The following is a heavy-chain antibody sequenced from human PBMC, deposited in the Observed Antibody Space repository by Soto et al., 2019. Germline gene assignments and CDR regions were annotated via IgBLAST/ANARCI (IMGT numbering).Heavy chain of an antibody. CDR2: ISYDGNNK. V-gene: IGHV3-30*19. J-gene: IGHJ6*02. Sequence: GGSLRLSWVASGFIFSNYHMHWVRQAPGKGLEWVAVISYDGNNKYTIDSVKGRFTISRDNSKNTLYLQMNTLTAEDTAVYYCAKGASSGYRYYKYAMDVWGQGTSVTVSS. CDR3: AKGASSGYRYYKYAMDV. D-gene: IGHD3-22*01. CDR1: GFIFSNYH.